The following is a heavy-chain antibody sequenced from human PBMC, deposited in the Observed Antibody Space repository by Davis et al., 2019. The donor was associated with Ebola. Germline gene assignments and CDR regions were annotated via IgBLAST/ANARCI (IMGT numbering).Heavy chain of an antibody. CDR3: ARGSLTIFGVVTYFDY. D-gene: IGHD3-3*01. J-gene: IGHJ4*02. CDR1: GGTFSSYA. Sequence: SVKVSCKASGGTFSSYAISWVRQAPGQGLEWMGRIIPIFGTANYAQKFQGRVTITADKSTSTAYMELSSLRSEDTAVYYCARGSLTIFGVVTYFDYWGQGTLVTVSS. V-gene: IGHV1-69*06. CDR2: IIPIFGTA.